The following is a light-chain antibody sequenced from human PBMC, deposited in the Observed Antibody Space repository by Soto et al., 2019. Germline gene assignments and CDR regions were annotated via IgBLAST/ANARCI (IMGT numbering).Light chain of an antibody. CDR2: GAS. CDR1: QSVSSN. J-gene: IGKJ1*01. V-gene: IGKV3-15*01. Sequence: EIVMTQSPATLSVSPGERATLSCRASQSVSSNLAWYQQKPGQAPRLLIYGASTRATGIPARFSGSWSGTDFTLTICSLQSEDFAVYYCQQYNNWPQLTFGQGTQVEVK. CDR3: QQYNNWPQLT.